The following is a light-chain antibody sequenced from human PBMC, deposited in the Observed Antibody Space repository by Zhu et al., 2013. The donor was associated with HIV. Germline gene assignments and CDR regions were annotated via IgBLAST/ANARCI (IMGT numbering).Light chain of an antibody. CDR3: QQRSNWPKT. J-gene: IGKJ1*01. V-gene: IGKV3-11*01. Sequence: EIVLTQSPATLSLSPGERATLSCRASQSVDKYLAWYQQKPGQPPRLLIYDASSRAVDIPARFSGGGSGTDFTLTISSLEPEDFAVYYCQQRSNWPKTFGQGTE. CDR1: QSVDKY. CDR2: DAS.